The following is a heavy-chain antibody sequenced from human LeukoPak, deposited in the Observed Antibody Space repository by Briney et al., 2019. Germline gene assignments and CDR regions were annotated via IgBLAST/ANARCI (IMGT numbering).Heavy chain of an antibody. CDR1: GGSISSGSYS. V-gene: IGHV4-61*02. J-gene: IGHJ4*02. Sequence: SETLSLTCTVSGGSISSGSYSWSWIRQPAGKGLEWIGRIYTSGSTNYNPSLKSRVTISVDTSKNQFSLKLSSVTAADTAVYYCARASRQGVVEYWGQGTLVTVSS. CDR3: ARASRQGVVEY. CDR2: IYTSGST. D-gene: IGHD2-21*01.